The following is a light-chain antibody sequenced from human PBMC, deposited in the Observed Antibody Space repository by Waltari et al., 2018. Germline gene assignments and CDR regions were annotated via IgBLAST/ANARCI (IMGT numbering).Light chain of an antibody. V-gene: IGKV1-5*03. Sequence: DIQMTQSPSTLSASVGDRVTITCRASQSISSWLAWYQQKPGKAPKLLIYKASSLESGVLSMSSGSGSGTEFTLTISSLQPDDFATYYCQQYNSYLWTFGQGTKVEIK. CDR1: QSISSW. CDR2: KAS. J-gene: IGKJ1*01. CDR3: QQYNSYLWT.